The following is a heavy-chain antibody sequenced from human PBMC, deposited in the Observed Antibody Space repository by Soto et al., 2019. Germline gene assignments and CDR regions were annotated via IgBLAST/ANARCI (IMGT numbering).Heavy chain of an antibody. V-gene: IGHV4-4*07. CDR1: GDSVSNYY. Sequence: PSATLPLTCTVSGDSVSNYYWSWIRQPAGRGLEWIGRVYSSGATNYNPSLNGRVTMSVDTSRNQFSLRLSSVTAADTAIYYCTKWPNLNYYYCCMVFWYQG. CDR2: VYSSGAT. CDR3: TKWPNLNYYYCCMVF. D-gene: IGHD7-27*01. J-gene: IGHJ6*02.